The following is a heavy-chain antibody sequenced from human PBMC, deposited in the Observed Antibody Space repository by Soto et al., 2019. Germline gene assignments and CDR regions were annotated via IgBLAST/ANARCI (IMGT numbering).Heavy chain of an antibody. Sequence: GASVKVSCKASGYTFTSYTMHWVRQAPGKGLEWVSYISSSSSTIYYADSVKGRFTISRDNAKNSLYLQMNSLRAEDTAVYYCARDLHDYGVGYDYWG. CDR1: GYTFTSYT. CDR3: ARDLHDYGVGYDY. V-gene: IGHV3-48*01. J-gene: IGHJ4*01. D-gene: IGHD4-17*01. CDR2: ISSSSSTI.